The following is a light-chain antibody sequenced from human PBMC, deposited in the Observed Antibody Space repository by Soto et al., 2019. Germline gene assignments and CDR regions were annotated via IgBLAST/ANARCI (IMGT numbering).Light chain of an antibody. CDR3: AAWDDSLKAVL. CDR1: SSNLGAGYD. J-gene: IGLJ3*02. V-gene: IGLV1-40*01. CDR2: GNR. Sequence: QSVLTQPPSVSGAPGQRVTISCTGNSSNLGAGYDVHWYQQLPGAAPKLVIFGNRNRPSGVPERFSGSKSGTSASLAITGLQAEDEADYYCAAWDDSLKAVLFGGGTKVTVL.